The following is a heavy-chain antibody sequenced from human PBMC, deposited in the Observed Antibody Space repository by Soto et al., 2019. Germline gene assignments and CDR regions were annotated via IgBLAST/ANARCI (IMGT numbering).Heavy chain of an antibody. CDR3: KLGSWSAEVFDI. CDR1: GGSFSIYT. Sequence: QVQLVQYGVEVKKPGSSVKVSCQAAGGSFSIYTVFWVRQSPGQGLEWMGRIIPMFDIANYAQNFQGRVTFNADKFTDTVYMEMLNLRSDDTAVSYCKLGSWSAEVFDIWGQGTLVTVSS. V-gene: IGHV1-69*02. CDR2: IIPMFDIA. J-gene: IGHJ3*02. D-gene: IGHD6-13*01.